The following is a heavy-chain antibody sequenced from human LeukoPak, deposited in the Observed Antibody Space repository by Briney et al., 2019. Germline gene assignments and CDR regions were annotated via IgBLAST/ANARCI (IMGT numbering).Heavy chain of an antibody. CDR3: ARPPSHDYYDAFDI. D-gene: IGHD5-12*01. V-gene: IGHV3-33*01. CDR1: GFTFSSYG. Sequence: GGSLRLSCAASGFTFSSYGMHWVRQAPGKGLEWVAVIWYDGSNKYYADSVKGRFTISRDSSKNTLYLQMNSLRAEDTAVYYCARPPSHDYYDAFDIWGQGTMVTVSS. J-gene: IGHJ3*02. CDR2: IWYDGSNK.